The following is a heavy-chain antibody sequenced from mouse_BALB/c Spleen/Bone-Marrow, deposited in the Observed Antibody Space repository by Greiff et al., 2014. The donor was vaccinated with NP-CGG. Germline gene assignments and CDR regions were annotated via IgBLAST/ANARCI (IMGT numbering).Heavy chain of an antibody. Sequence: QVQLQQSGAELVKPGASVKLSCKASGYTFTSYYMYWVKQRPGQGLEWIGEINPSNGGTNFNEKFKSKATLTVDKSSSTAYMQLSSLTSEDSAVYYCTRSDGYYGPHWYFDVWGAGTTVTVSS. J-gene: IGHJ1*01. V-gene: IGHV1S81*02. CDR1: GYTFTSYY. CDR2: INPSNGGT. D-gene: IGHD2-3*01. CDR3: TRSDGYYGPHWYFDV.